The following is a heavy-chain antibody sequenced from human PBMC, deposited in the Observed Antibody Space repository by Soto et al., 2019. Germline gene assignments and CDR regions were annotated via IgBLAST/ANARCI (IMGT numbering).Heavy chain of an antibody. Sequence: QVQLVESGGGVVQPGRSLRLSCAASGFTFSSYGMHWVRQAPGKGLEWVAVISYDGSNKYYADSVKGRFTISRDNSKPTXXLQMNSLRAEDTAVYYCAKDERITMVRGVIGGMDVWGQGTTVTVSS. D-gene: IGHD3-10*01. V-gene: IGHV3-30*18. CDR2: ISYDGSNK. CDR3: AKDERITMVRGVIGGMDV. J-gene: IGHJ6*02. CDR1: GFTFSSYG.